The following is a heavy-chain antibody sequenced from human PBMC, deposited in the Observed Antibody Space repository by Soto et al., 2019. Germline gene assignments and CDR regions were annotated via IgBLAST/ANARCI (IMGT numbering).Heavy chain of an antibody. CDR3: ARDRVVKIAVAGTFAY. Sequence: ASVKVSCKASPFTFTSYAMHWVRQAPGQRLEWMGWINAGNGNTKYSQKFQGRVTITRDTSASTAYMELSSLRSEDTAVYYCARDRVVKIAVAGTFAYWGQGTLVTAPQ. V-gene: IGHV1-3*01. CDR2: INAGNGNT. D-gene: IGHD6-19*01. J-gene: IGHJ4*02. CDR1: PFTFTSYA.